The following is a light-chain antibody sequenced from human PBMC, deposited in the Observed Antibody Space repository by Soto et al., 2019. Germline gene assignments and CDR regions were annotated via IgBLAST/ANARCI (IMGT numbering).Light chain of an antibody. CDR1: QSLLHSNGYNY. J-gene: IGKJ4*01. V-gene: IGKV2-28*01. CDR2: LGS. CDR3: MQALQTPLT. Sequence: DVVMTQSPLSLPFTPGEPASISCRSSQSLLHSNGYNYLDWFLQMPGQSPQLLIYLGSNRAAGVPDRFSGSGSGTDFTLKISRVEAEDVGVYYFMQALQTPLTFGGGTKVEIK.